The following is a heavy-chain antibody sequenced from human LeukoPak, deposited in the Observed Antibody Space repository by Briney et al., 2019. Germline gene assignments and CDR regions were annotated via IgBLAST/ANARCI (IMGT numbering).Heavy chain of an antibody. CDR3: AELGITMIGGV. V-gene: IGHV3-48*03. CDR2: ISSSGSTI. Sequence: GGSLRLSCAASGFTFSSCAMHWVRQAPGKGLEWVSYISSSGSTIYYADSVKGRFTISRDNAKNSLYLQMNSLRAEDTAVYYCAELGITMIGGVWGKGTTVTISS. D-gene: IGHD3-10*02. CDR1: GFTFSSCA. J-gene: IGHJ6*04.